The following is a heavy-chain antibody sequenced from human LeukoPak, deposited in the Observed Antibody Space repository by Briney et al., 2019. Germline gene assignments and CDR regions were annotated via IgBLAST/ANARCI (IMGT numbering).Heavy chain of an antibody. CDR1: GFTFDDYA. CDR3: AKDSWRWLQYAFDY. J-gene: IGHJ4*02. CDR2: ISWNSGSI. Sequence: PGGSLRLSCAASGFTFDDYAMHWVRQAPGKGLEWVSGISWNSGSIGYADSVKGRFTISRDNAKNSLYLQMNSLRAEDTALYYCAKDSWRWLQYAFDYWGQGTLVTVSS. V-gene: IGHV3-9*01. D-gene: IGHD5-24*01.